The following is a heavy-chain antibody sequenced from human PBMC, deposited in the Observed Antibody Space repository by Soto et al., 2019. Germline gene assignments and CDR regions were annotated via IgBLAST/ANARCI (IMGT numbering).Heavy chain of an antibody. V-gene: IGHV4-59*01. CDR2: IYDSGSP. CDR3: ARGVGSSPPRY. Sequence: PSETLSLTCTISGGSISVYYWSWIRQPPGQALEWIGYIYDSGSPYYNPSHRSRVIISADTSKNPISLKLTSATAADTAVYYCARGVGSSPPRYWGRGTLVTVSS. CDR1: GGSISVYY. D-gene: IGHD1-26*01. J-gene: IGHJ4*02.